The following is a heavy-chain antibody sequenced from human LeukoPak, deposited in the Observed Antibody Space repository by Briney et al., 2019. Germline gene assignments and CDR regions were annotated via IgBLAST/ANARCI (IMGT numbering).Heavy chain of an antibody. CDR3: AKPHFDD. CDR1: GFSFSSYG. Sequence: GGSLRLSCAASGFSFSSYGMHWVRQAPGKGLEWVAFIRYDGSNKYYAGSVKGRFTISRDNSKNTLYLQMNSLRAGDTAVYYCAKPHFDDWGQGTLVTVSS. J-gene: IGHJ4*02. CDR2: IRYDGSNK. V-gene: IGHV3-30*02.